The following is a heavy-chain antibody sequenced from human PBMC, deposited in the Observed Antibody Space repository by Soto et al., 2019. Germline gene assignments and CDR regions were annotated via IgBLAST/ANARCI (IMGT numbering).Heavy chain of an antibody. CDR1: GYSFTSYW. CDR2: IYPGDSDT. J-gene: IGHJ3*02. V-gene: IGHV5-51*01. CDR3: ARWGVSTSGKPAFDAFDI. D-gene: IGHD1-26*01. Sequence: GESLKISCKGSGYSFTSYWIGWVRQMPGKGLEWMGIIYPGDSDTRYSPSFQGQVTISADKSISTAYLQWSSLKASDTAMYYCARWGVSTSGKPAFDAFDIWGQGTMVTVS.